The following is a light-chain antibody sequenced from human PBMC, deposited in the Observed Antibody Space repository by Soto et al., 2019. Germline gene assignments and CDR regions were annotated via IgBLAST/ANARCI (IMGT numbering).Light chain of an antibody. J-gene: IGKJ4*01. V-gene: IGKV3-15*01. Sequence: EIVMTQSPATLSVSPGGRDTLSCRASQSVSSNLAWYQQKPGQAPRLLIYGASTRATGFPARFSGSGSGTEVTRPISRLQSEDFAVYYCQQYKNWPLTFGGGTRVEIK. CDR2: GAS. CDR3: QQYKNWPLT. CDR1: QSVSSN.